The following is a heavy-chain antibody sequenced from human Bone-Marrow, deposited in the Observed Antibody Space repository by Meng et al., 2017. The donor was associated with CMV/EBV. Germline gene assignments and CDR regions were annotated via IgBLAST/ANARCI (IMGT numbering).Heavy chain of an antibody. CDR2: IYYSGTT. Sequence: SETLSLTCTVSGGSISSGGFYWSWIRQHPGKGLEWIAYIYYSGTTYYNPSLKRRVTISVDTSKNQFSLKLSSVTAADTAVYYCARGYGSGSYYNPYYYYGMDVWGQGTTVTVSS. J-gene: IGHJ6*02. V-gene: IGHV4-31*03. CDR3: ARGYGSGSYYNPYYYYGMDV. D-gene: IGHD3-10*01. CDR1: GGSISSGGFY.